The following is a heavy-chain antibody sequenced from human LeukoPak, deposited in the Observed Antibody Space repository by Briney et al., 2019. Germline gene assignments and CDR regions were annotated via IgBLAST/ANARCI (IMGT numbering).Heavy chain of an antibody. D-gene: IGHD5-18*01. V-gene: IGHV4-39*02. Sequence: PSETLSLTCTVSGGSISSTSYYWDWIRQPPGKGLEWIGSIYYSGSTYYNPSLKSRVTISVDTSKNQFSLQLTSVTAADTAVYYCAKEKLPSGYSFLTDYWGQGTLVTVSS. CDR1: GGSISSTSYY. CDR2: IYYSGST. J-gene: IGHJ4*02. CDR3: AKEKLPSGYSFLTDY.